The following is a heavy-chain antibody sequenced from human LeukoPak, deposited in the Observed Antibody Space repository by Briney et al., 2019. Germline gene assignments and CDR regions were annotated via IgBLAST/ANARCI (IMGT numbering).Heavy chain of an antibody. CDR3: VRDQGGAVSY. Sequence: GGSLRLSCAASGFTFSSYSMNWVRQAPGKGLEWVSYISCLSGTINYADSVKGRFIIPRDNAKNSMFLQMNSLRAEDTAVYYCVRDQGGAVSYWGQGTLVTVSS. CDR2: ISCLSGTI. J-gene: IGHJ4*02. D-gene: IGHD3-16*01. V-gene: IGHV3-48*01. CDR1: GFTFSSYS.